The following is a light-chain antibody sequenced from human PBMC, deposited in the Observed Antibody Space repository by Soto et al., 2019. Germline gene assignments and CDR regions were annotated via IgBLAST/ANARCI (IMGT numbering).Light chain of an antibody. J-gene: IGLJ3*02. CDR2: EVS. CDR3: SSYRSSSTNWV. Sequence: QSALTQPASVSGSPGQSITISCTGTSSDVGGYNYVSWYQQHPGKAPKLMIYEVSYRPSGVSDRFSGSKSGNTASLTISGLQAEDEADYFCSSYRSSSTNWVFGGRTKLTVL. CDR1: SSDVGGYNY. V-gene: IGLV2-14*01.